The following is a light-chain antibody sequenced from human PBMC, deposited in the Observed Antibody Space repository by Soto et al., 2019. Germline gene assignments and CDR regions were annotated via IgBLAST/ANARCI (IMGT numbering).Light chain of an antibody. J-gene: IGKJ4*01. Sequence: DIQMTQSPSSLSASVGDRVTITCQASHDITNYLSWYQQQRGKAPKLLISDASNLETGVPSRFSGSGSGTHFNFTISSLQPEDIATYYCQQYDSIPLSFGGGTRVGIK. CDR1: HDITNY. CDR3: QQYDSIPLS. CDR2: DAS. V-gene: IGKV1-33*01.